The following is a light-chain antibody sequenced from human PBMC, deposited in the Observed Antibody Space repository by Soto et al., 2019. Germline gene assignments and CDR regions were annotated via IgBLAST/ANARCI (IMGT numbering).Light chain of an antibody. Sequence: AIQMTKSPSSLSAPVGERVTIACRASQGISNNLAWYQQKPAKAPKLLIYVAYSLQSGVPSSFSCSGSGTDFTLTISSLQPEDSATYYYLQYYNYPHTFGQGTKVEIK. J-gene: IGKJ1*01. CDR1: QGISNN. CDR3: LQYYNYPHT. CDR2: VAY. V-gene: IGKV1-6*01.